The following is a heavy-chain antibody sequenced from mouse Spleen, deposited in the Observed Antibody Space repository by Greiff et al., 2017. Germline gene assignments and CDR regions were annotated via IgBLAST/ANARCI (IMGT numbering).Heavy chain of an antibody. CDR3: ARALYGSWFAY. V-gene: IGHV1-26*01. J-gene: IGHJ3*01. CDR2: INPNNGGT. CDR1: GYTFTDYY. D-gene: IGHD2-2*01. Sequence: VQLQQSGPELVKPGASVKISCKASGYTFTDYYMNWVKQSHGKSLEWIGDINPNNGGTSYNQKFKGKATLTVDKSSSTAYMELRSLTSEDSAVYYCARALYGSWFAYWGQGTLVTVSA.